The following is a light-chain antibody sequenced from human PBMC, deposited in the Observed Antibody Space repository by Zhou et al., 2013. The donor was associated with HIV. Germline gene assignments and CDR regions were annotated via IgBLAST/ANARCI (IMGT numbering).Light chain of an antibody. J-gene: IGKJ3*01. Sequence: DIQMTQSPSSLSASVGDRVTITCRASQTISTFLNWYQQKPGKAPKALIYSASNLQSGVPSRFSGSGSGRDFTLTISSLQPEDFGTYYCQQSHISPRTFGPGTKVDIK. CDR3: QQSHISPRT. CDR1: QTISTF. V-gene: IGKV1-39*01. CDR2: SAS.